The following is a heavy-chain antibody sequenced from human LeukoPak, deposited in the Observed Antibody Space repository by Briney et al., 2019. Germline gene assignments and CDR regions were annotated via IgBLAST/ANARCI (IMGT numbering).Heavy chain of an antibody. CDR2: IKQDGSEK. D-gene: IGHD3-10*01. Sequence: GGSLRLSCTDSESTFSNYWMSWVRQAPGKGLEWVANIKQDGSEKYYVDSVKGRFTISRDNANNSLYLQMNSLRAEDTAIYYCATRRGVGSLDYWGQGTLVTVSS. J-gene: IGHJ4*02. CDR3: ATRRGVGSLDY. V-gene: IGHV3-7*03. CDR1: ESTFSNYW.